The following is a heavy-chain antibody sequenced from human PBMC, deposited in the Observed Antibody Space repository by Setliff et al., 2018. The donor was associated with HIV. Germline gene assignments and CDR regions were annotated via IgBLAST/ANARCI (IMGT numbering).Heavy chain of an antibody. CDR2: IYYSGNT. D-gene: IGHD6-13*01. V-gene: IGHV4-59*01. CDR1: GGSISSYH. Sequence: PSETLSLTCTVSGGSISSYHWSWIRQPPGKGLEWIGYIYYSGNTNYNPSLKSRVTMSVDTSKNHFSLKLSSVTAADTAVYYCARENRGAAAGYNWFDPWGQGTLVTVSS. J-gene: IGHJ5*02. CDR3: ARENRGAAAGYNWFDP.